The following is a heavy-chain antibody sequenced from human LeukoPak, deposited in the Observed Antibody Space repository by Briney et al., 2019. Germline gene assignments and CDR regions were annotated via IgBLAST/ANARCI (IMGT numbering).Heavy chain of an antibody. Sequence: ASVKVSCKASGYTFTGYYMHWVRQASGQGLEWMGWINPNSGGTNYAQKFQGRVTMTRDTSISTAYMELSRLRSDDTAVYYCARAMGATSRRFDYWGQGTLVTVSS. D-gene: IGHD1-26*01. CDR1: GYTFTGYY. CDR3: ARAMGATSRRFDY. CDR2: INPNSGGT. J-gene: IGHJ4*02. V-gene: IGHV1-2*02.